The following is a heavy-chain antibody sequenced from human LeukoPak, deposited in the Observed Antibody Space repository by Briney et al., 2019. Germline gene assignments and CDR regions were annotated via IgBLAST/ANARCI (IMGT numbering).Heavy chain of an antibody. CDR3: ARGPYDTSGYYYVRVYFDY. CDR2: IYTSGST. D-gene: IGHD3-22*01. CDR1: GGSISSGSYY. Sequence: SETLSLTCTVSGGSISSGSYYWSWIRQPAGKGLEWIGRIYTSGSTNYNPSLKSRVTISVDTSKNQFSLKLSSVTTADTAVYYCARGPYDTSGYYYVRVYFDYWGQGTLVTVSS. J-gene: IGHJ4*02. V-gene: IGHV4-61*02.